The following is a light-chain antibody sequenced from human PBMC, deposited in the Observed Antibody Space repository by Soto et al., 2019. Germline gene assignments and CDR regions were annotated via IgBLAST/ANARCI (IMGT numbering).Light chain of an antibody. CDR3: QQYGSSPET. Sequence: EIVLTQSPGTLSLSPGERATLSCRASQSVSSSYLAWYQQKPGQAPRLLIYGASSRATAIPDRFSGSAAGTDFALTNSRLRPEDYAVYYCQQYGSSPETLGQGTKVEIK. J-gene: IGKJ1*01. CDR1: QSVSSSY. CDR2: GAS. V-gene: IGKV3-20*01.